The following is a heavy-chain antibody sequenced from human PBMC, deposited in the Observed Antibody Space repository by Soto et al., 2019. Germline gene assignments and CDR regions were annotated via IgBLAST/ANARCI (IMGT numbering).Heavy chain of an antibody. Sequence: VGSLRLSCAASGFTFSDHYMDWVRQAPGKGLEWVGRTRNRAHSHSTEYAASVNGRFTISRDDSKNSLYLQMNSLKTEDTAMYYCARVKNNGYYTLDYWGQGALVTVSS. V-gene: IGHV3-72*01. D-gene: IGHD3-22*01. CDR3: ARVKNNGYYTLDY. CDR1: GFTFSDHY. J-gene: IGHJ4*02. CDR2: TRNRAHSHST.